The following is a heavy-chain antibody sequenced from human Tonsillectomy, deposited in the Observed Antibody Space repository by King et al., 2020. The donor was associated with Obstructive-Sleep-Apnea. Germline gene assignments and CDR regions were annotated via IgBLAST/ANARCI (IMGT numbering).Heavy chain of an antibody. D-gene: IGHD4-17*01. V-gene: IGHV2-5*02. CDR2: IYWDDDK. J-gene: IGHJ3*02. CDR3: AHRRSDYGADVDDAFDT. Sequence: ITLKESGPTLVKPTQTLTLTCTFSGFSLSTSGVGVDWIRQPPGKALEWLALIYWDDDKRYSPSLKSRLTITKDTSKNQVVLTMTNMDPVDTATYYCAHRRSDYGADVDDAFDTWGHGTMVTVSS. CDR1: GFSLSTSGVG.